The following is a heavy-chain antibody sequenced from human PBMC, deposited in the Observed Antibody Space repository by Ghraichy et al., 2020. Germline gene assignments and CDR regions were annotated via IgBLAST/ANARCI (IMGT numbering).Heavy chain of an antibody. D-gene: IGHD3-10*01. CDR1: GFTFSSYW. CDR3: ARDHKRVMVQGVIGY. CDR2: INSDGSST. V-gene: IGHV3-74*01. J-gene: IGHJ4*02. Sequence: GESLNISCAASGFTFSSYWMHWVRQAPGKGLVWVSRINSDGSSTSYADSVKGRFTISRDNAKNTLYLQMNSLRAEDTAVYYCARDHKRVMVQGVIGYWGQGTLVTVSS.